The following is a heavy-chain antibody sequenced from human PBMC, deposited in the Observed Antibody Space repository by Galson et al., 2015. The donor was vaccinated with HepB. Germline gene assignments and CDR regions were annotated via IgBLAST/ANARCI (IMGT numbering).Heavy chain of an antibody. CDR1: GFIFGDSP. CDR3: ARVLRPYYDDSSGYGDY. V-gene: IGHV3-49*03. CDR2: IRPKHSGGPT. Sequence: SLRPACAASGFIFGDSPMSCFRQPPATPLAWVRPIRPKHSGGPTKFAASVTGRSTISRDDSKSIAYLQMNSLKSEDTAVYYCARVLRPYYDDSSGYGDYWGQGTLVTVSS. D-gene: IGHD3-22*01. J-gene: IGHJ4*02.